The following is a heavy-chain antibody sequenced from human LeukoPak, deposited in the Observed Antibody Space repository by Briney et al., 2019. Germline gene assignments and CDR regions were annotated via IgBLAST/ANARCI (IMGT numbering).Heavy chain of an antibody. CDR2: IYSGGST. J-gene: IGHJ5*02. D-gene: IGHD2-21*02. V-gene: IGHV3-53*04. CDR1: GFTVSSNY. CDR3: ARLAYCGGDCWDWFDP. Sequence: GGSLRLSCAASGFTVSSNYMSWVRQAPGKGLEWVSVIYSGGSTYYADSVKGRFTISRHNSKNTPYLQMNSLRAEDTAVYYCARLAYCGGDCWDWFDPWGQGTLVTVSS.